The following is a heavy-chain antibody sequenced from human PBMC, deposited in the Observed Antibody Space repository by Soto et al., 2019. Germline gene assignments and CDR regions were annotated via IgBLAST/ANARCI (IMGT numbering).Heavy chain of an antibody. V-gene: IGHV4-34*01. Sequence: SETLSLTCAVYGGSFSGYYWSWIRQPPGKGLEWIGEINHSGSTNYNPSVKSRITISVDTSKNQFSLKLSSVTAADTAVYYCARRYYYGSGSYFRWFDPWGQGTLVTVSS. CDR3: ARRYYYGSGSYFRWFDP. D-gene: IGHD3-10*01. CDR2: INHSGST. CDR1: GGSFSGYY. J-gene: IGHJ5*02.